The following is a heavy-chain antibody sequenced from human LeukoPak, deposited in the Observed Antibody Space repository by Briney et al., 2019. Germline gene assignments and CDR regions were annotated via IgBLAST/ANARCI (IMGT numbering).Heavy chain of an antibody. CDR1: GGAISGFY. Sequence: PSETLSLTCTVSGGAISGFYWNWIRQPAGKGLERIGRIYSSGTTNYNPSLKSRVTMSVDTSKNQFSLRLNSVTAADTAVYYCARGTDSSGFYNSYLYPWGQGTLVTVSS. D-gene: IGHD3-22*01. CDR2: IYSSGTT. CDR3: ARGTDSSGFYNSYLYP. V-gene: IGHV4-4*07. J-gene: IGHJ5*02.